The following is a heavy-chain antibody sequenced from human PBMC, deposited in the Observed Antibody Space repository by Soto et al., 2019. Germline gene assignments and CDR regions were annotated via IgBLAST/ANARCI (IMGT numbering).Heavy chain of an antibody. Sequence: SVKVSCKASGRTFSSYAISWVRQAPGQGLEWMGGIIPIFGTANYAQKFQGRVTITADKSTSTAYMELSSLRSEDTAVYYCARGYHYYDRSVSYPAYYYYGMDVWGQGTAVTVAS. CDR1: GRTFSSYA. CDR2: IIPIFGTA. CDR3: ARGYHYYDRSVSYPAYYYYGMDV. V-gene: IGHV1-69*06. D-gene: IGHD3-22*01. J-gene: IGHJ6*01.